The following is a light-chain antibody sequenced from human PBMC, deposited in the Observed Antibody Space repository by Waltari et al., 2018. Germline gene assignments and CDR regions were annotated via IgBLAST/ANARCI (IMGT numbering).Light chain of an antibody. Sequence: QSALTQPASVSGSPGQSITISCTGTSSDVGFYNYVSWYQKHPGKAPKLIIYDVFERPSVVSNRFSGSKAGNTASLTIAGLLAEDEADYYGNSYTGSSSWVFGGGTKLTVL. J-gene: IGLJ3*02. CDR1: SSDVGFYNY. CDR3: NSYTGSSSWV. V-gene: IGLV2-14*01. CDR2: DVF.